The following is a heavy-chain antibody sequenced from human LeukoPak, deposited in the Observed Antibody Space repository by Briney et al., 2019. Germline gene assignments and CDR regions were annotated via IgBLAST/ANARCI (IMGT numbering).Heavy chain of an antibody. Sequence: GGSLRLSCAASGFTFSRFDMSWVRQAPGKGLEWVSSISGSGGGTYYADSVKGRFTISRDNSKNTLYLQMNSLRAEDTAVYYCARGKTDPSYYWGQGTLVTVSS. CDR3: ARGKTDPSYY. J-gene: IGHJ4*02. V-gene: IGHV3-23*01. D-gene: IGHD7-27*01. CDR2: ISGSGGGT. CDR1: GFTFSRFD.